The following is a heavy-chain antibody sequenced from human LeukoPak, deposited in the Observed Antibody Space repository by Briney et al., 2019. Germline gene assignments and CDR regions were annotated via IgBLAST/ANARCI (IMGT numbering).Heavy chain of an antibody. J-gene: IGHJ3*02. CDR2: MNPNSGKT. CDR1: GYTFTSYG. Sequence: ASVKVSCKASGYTFTSYGINWARQATGQGLEWMGWMNPNSGKTGYAQKFQGRVTITRNTSISTAYMELSSLRSEDTAVYYCAREANYYDSSGYPYDAFDIWGQGTMVTVSS. V-gene: IGHV1-8*03. CDR3: AREANYYDSSGYPYDAFDI. D-gene: IGHD3-22*01.